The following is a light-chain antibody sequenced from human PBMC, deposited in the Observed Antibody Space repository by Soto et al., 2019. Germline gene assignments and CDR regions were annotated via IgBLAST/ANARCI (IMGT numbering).Light chain of an antibody. V-gene: IGLV2-14*01. Sequence: QSALTQPASVSGSPGQSITISCTGSGSDVGAYNYVSWYQQHPGKAPNLLIFEVTNRPSGVSDRFSGSKSGNTASLTISSLQAEDEADYYCSSYTSTSTPVVFGGGTKLTVL. CDR1: GSDVGAYNY. CDR2: EVT. CDR3: SSYTSTSTPVV. J-gene: IGLJ2*01.